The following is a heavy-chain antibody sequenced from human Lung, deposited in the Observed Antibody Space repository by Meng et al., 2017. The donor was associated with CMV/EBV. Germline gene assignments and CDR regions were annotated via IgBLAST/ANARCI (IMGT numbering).Heavy chain of an antibody. CDR1: GFTVDAYA. CDR3: AKDLTPSYYDRGGYPDAFDI. Sequence: SLKISCAASGFTVDAYAMHWVRQPPGKGLEWVSGISWNSGNIGYADSVKGRFTISRDNAKNSLYLQMSSLRAEDTVLYYCAKDLTPSYYDRGGYPDAFDIWGQGTMVTVSS. D-gene: IGHD3-22*01. V-gene: IGHV3-9*01. CDR2: ISWNSGNI. J-gene: IGHJ3*02.